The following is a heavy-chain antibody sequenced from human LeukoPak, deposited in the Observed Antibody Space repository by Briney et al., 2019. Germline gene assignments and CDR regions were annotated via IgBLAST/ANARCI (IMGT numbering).Heavy chain of an antibody. J-gene: IGHJ4*02. CDR1: GFTFSSYS. CDR2: ISSSSSYI. CDR3: ARPRGCGSARCNNFDY. Sequence: TGGSLRLSCAASGFTFSSYSMNWVRQAPGKGLEWVSSISSSSSYIYYADSVKGRFTISRANARNSLYLQMNNLRAEDTAVYYCARPRGCGSARCNNFDYWGQGTLVTVSS. V-gene: IGHV3-21*01. D-gene: IGHD2-2*01.